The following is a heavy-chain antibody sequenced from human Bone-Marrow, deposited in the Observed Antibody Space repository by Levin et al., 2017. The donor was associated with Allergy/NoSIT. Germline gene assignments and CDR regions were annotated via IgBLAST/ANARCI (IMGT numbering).Heavy chain of an antibody. Sequence: GGSLRLSCAASGFTFSSYDMNWVRQAPGKGLEWVSYISSSGCTIYYADSVKGRFTISRDNAKNSLYLQMNSLRAEDTAVYYGASRGIRSIAIVGDRRCYYYYYMDVWGKGTTVTVSS. V-gene: IGHV3-48*03. CDR3: ASRGIRSIAIVGDRRCYYYYYMDV. CDR1: GFTFSSYD. CDR2: ISSSGCTI. J-gene: IGHJ6*03. D-gene: IGHD3-9*01.